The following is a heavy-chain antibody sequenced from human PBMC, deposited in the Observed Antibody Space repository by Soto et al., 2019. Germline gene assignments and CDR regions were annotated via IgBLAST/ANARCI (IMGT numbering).Heavy chain of an antibody. J-gene: IGHJ4*02. CDR2: IKEDGREK. CDR3: ARDLGVVGAIDY. Sequence: EVQLVESGGGLVQPGGSLRLSCAASGFTFSRHRMNWVRQAPGKGLEWVANIKEDGREKYYVDSVKGRFTISRDNAPNSLSLQMNALRAEDTAVYYCARDLGVVGAIDYGGQGTLVTVSS. V-gene: IGHV3-7*05. CDR1: GFTFSRHR. D-gene: IGHD1-26*01.